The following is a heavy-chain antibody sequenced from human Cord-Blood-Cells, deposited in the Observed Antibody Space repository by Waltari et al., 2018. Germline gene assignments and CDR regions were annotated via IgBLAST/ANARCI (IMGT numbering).Heavy chain of an antibody. CDR1: GGSISSSSYY. CDR3: ARFTRYGSGSYYYFDY. D-gene: IGHD3-10*01. CDR2: IYYSGST. V-gene: IGHV4-39*01. Sequence: QLQLQESGPGLVKPSETLSLTCTVSGGSISSSSYYWGWIRQPPGKGVEWIGSIYYSGSTYYNPSLKGRVTISVDTSKNQFSLKLSSVTAADTAVYYCARFTRYGSGSYYYFDYWGQGTLVTVSS. J-gene: IGHJ4*02.